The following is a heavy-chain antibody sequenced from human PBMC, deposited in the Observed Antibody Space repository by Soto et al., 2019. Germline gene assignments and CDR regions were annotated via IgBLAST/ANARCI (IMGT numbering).Heavy chain of an antibody. CDR3: TRENYESNGYYPMSL. Sequence: SVKVSCKASGGTFSSYTISWVRQAPGQGLEWMGRIIPILGIANYAQKFQGRVTITADKSTSTAYMELSSLRSEDTAVYYCTRENYESNGYYPMSLRGQGTLVTVPQ. V-gene: IGHV1-69*04. J-gene: IGHJ1*01. D-gene: IGHD3-22*01. CDR2: IIPILGIA. CDR1: GGTFSSYT.